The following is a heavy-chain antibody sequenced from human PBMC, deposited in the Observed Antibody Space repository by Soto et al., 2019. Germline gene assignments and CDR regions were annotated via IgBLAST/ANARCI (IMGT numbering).Heavy chain of an antibody. D-gene: IGHD2-2*01. J-gene: IGHJ6*02. Sequence: GGSLRLSCAASGFTFSSYAMSWVRQAPGKGLEWVSAISGSGGSTYYADSVKGRFTISRDNSKNTLYLQMNSLRAEDTAVYYCAKTRARQYCSSTSCSYYYYGMDVWGQGTTVTVSS. CDR3: AKTRARQYCSSTSCSYYYYGMDV. CDR2: ISGSGGST. CDR1: GFTFSSYA. V-gene: IGHV3-23*01.